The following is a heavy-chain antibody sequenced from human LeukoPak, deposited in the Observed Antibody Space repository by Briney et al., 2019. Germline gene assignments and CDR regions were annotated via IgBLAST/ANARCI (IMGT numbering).Heavy chain of an antibody. CDR1: GFAFSTYT. CDR3: ARASTLRTGDAH. Sequence: GGSLRLSCAASGFAFSTYTMNWVRQAPGKGLEWVSSISSSSTYICYADSVKGRFTISRDNAKNSLYLQMNSLRAEDTAVYYCARASTLRTGDAHWGQGTLVTVSS. CDR2: ISSSSTYI. J-gene: IGHJ4*02. V-gene: IGHV3-21*01. D-gene: IGHD7-27*01.